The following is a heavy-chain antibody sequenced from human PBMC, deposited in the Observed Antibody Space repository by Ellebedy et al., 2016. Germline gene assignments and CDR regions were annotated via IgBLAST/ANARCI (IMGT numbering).Heavy chain of an antibody. CDR2: ISTGSGSI. V-gene: IGHV3-48*02. J-gene: IGHJ4*02. D-gene: IGHD3-10*01. CDR1: GFTFSNYN. Sequence: GESLKISXAASGFTFSNYNMNWVRQAPGKGLEWVSYISTGSGSIYYADSVKGRFTISRDNAKSSLFLQMNSLRDEDTAVYYCARRGPGGFDFWGQGTLVTVSS. CDR3: ARRGPGGFDF.